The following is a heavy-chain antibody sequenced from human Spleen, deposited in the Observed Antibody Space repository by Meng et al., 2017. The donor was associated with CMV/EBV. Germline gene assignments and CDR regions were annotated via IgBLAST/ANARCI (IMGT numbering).Heavy chain of an antibody. J-gene: IGHJ6*02. CDR1: GFNFITFA. V-gene: IGHV3-30*04. Sequence: GGSLRLSCAASGFNFITFAMHWVRQAPGKALEWVAVISYDGNNRHYVDSVKGRFTISRDNSKNTLFRQMNNLRAEDTAFYYCARAGGASEFYPMDVWGLGTKVTVSS. D-gene: IGHD1-26*01. CDR2: ISYDGNNR. CDR3: ARAGGASEFYPMDV.